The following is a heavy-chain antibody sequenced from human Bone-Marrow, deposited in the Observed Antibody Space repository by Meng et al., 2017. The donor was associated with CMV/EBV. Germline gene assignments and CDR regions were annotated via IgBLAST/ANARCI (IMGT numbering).Heavy chain of an antibody. J-gene: IGHJ6*02. Sequence: ASVKVSCKASGYTFTSYDINWVRQATGQGLEWMGWMNPNSGNTGYAQKFQGRVTITRNTSISTAYMELSSLRSEDTAVYYCARGHNWNYYYYYGMDVWGQGTTVTVSS. D-gene: IGHD1-20*01. CDR1: GYTFTSYD. CDR3: ARGHNWNYYYYYGMDV. CDR2: MNPNSGNT. V-gene: IGHV1-8*03.